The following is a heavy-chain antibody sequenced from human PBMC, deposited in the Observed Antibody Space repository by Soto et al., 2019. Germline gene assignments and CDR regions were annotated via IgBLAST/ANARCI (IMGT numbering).Heavy chain of an antibody. J-gene: IGHJ3*02. V-gene: IGHV3-9*01. CDR3: AKDINPSRPPGSFDI. CDR2: ISWNSGSI. CDR1: GFTFDDYA. Sequence: EVQLVESGGGLVQPGRSLRLSCAASGFTFDDYAMHWVRQAPGKGLEWVSGISWNSGSIGYADSVKGRFTISRDNAKNSLYLQMNSLRAEDTALYYCAKDINPSRPPGSFDIWGKGTMVTVSS.